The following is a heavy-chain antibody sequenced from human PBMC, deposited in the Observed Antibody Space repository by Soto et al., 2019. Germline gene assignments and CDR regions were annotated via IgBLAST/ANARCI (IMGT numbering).Heavy chain of an antibody. CDR3: AKDRQYYYVISGYGDYYYVMDV. V-gene: IGHV3-23*01. CDR1: GFTFSSHA. CDR2: VDGSGYDT. J-gene: IGHJ6*04. D-gene: IGHD3-22*01. Sequence: GGSLRLSCAASGFTFSSHAMGWLRQAPGTGPEWVAFVDGSGYDTSYADSVKGRFTISRDNSKNTLYLHMNSLRAEDTAVYYCAKDRQYYYVISGYGDYYYVMDVCGKGSSVTVSS.